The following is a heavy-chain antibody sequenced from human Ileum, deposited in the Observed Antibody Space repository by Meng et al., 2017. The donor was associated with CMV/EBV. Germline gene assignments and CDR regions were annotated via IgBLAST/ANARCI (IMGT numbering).Heavy chain of an antibody. Sequence: QVQLGQSGAEVKKTGTSVKVSCKASGYTFTGNYIYWVRQAPGQGLEWMGWIDPNTGGTKYIQKFQGRVTMTGDTSISTAYMELSGLRFDDTAVYYCARRERISSGLEYWGQGTLVTVSS. D-gene: IGHD6-6*01. CDR2: IDPNTGGT. CDR1: GYTFTGNY. J-gene: IGHJ4*02. CDR3: ARRERISSGLEY. V-gene: IGHV1-2*02.